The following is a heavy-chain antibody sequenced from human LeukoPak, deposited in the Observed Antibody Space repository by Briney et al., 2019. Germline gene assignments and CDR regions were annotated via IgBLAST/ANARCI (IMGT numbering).Heavy chain of an antibody. V-gene: IGHV4-59*01. D-gene: IGHD6-13*01. CDR3: ARDAYSSSYMDV. CDR2: IYYSGST. J-gene: IGHJ6*03. CDR1: GGSISYYY. Sequence: PSETLSLTCTVSGGSISYYYWSWIRQPPGKGLEWIGYIYYSGSTNYNPSLKSRATISVDTSKNQFSLKLSSVTVADTAVYYCARDAYSSSYMDVWGKGTTVTVSS.